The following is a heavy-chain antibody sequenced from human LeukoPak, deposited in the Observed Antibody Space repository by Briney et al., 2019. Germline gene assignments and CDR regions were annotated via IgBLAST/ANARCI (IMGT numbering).Heavy chain of an antibody. Sequence: SETLSLTCGVYGGSFRGYYWSWIRQPPGKGLEWIGEINHSGSTNYNPSLKSRVTISVDTSKNQFSLKLGSVTAADTAVYYCARGLEPISGAYYFDYWGQGTLVTVSS. CDR3: ARGLEPISGAYYFDY. V-gene: IGHV4-34*01. J-gene: IGHJ4*02. CDR2: INHSGST. CDR1: GGSFRGYY. D-gene: IGHD2-2*02.